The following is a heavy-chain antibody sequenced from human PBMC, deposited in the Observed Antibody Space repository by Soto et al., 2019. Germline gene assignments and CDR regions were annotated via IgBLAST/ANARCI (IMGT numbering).Heavy chain of an antibody. J-gene: IGHJ4*02. Sequence: QMHLVESGGGVVQPGRSLRLSCAASGFTFSTYGMHWVRQAPGKGLEWVAAIPYDERSKYYADSVKGRFTISRDNSKNTLYLQMNSLRAEDTAVYYCAKDPGYGLDYWGQGTLVTVSS. V-gene: IGHV3-30*18. D-gene: IGHD5-12*01. CDR1: GFTFSTYG. CDR2: IPYDERSK. CDR3: AKDPGYGLDY.